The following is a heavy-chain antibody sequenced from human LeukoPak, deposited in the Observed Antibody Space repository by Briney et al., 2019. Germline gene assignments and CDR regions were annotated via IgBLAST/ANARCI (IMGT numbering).Heavy chain of an antibody. Sequence: KPGGSLRLSCAASGFTFSSYSMNWVRQAPGKGLEWVSSISSSSSYIYYADSVKGRFTISRDNAKNSLYLQMNSLRAEDTAVYYCARDSARSSTSCYNYWGQGTLVTVSS. CDR2: ISSSSSYI. J-gene: IGHJ4*02. CDR1: GFTFSSYS. D-gene: IGHD2-2*02. CDR3: ARDSARSSTSCYNY. V-gene: IGHV3-21*01.